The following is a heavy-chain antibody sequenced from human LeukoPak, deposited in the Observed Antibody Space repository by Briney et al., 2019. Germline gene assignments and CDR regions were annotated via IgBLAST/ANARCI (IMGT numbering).Heavy chain of an antibody. CDR3: ARDRDWNSGFDY. D-gene: IGHD1-7*01. V-gene: IGHV3-21*01. J-gene: IGHJ4*02. Sequence: GGSLRLSCAASGFTFSSYRMSWVRQAPGKGLQWVSSISSSSSYIYYTDSVKGRFTISRDNARNSLYLQMNSLRAEDTAVYYCARDRDWNSGFDYWGQGTLVTVSS. CDR1: GFTFSSYR. CDR2: ISSSSSYI.